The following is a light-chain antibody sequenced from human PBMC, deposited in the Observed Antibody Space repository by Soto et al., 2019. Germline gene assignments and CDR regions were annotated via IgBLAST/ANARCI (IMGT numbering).Light chain of an antibody. Sequence: QSALTQPASVSGSPGQSITISCTATSSDVGSYNYVSWYQQYPGRAPKLMIFEVTNRPSGVSHRFSGSKSGNTASLIISGLQADDEADYYCSSYTSSSTLVFGGGTKVTVL. J-gene: IGLJ2*01. V-gene: IGLV2-14*01. CDR2: EVT. CDR1: SSDVGSYNY. CDR3: SSYTSSSTLV.